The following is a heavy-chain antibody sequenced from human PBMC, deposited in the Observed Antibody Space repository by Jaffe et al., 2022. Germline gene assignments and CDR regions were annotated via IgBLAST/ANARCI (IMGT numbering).Heavy chain of an antibody. D-gene: IGHD1-26*01. V-gene: IGHV4-61*02. J-gene: IGHJ5*02. CDR1: GGSISSGSYY. CDR2: IYTSGST. CDR3: ARALEWDYWFDP. Sequence: QVQLQESGPGLVKPSQTLSLTCTVSGGSISSGSYYWSWIRQPAGKGLEWIGRIYTSGSTNYNPSLKSRVTISVDTSKNQFSLKLSSVTAADTAVYYCARALEWDYWFDPWGQGTLVTVSS.